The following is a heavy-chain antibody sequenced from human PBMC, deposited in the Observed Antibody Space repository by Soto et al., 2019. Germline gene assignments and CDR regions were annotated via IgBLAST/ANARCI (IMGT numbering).Heavy chain of an antibody. CDR1: GYTFSGYS. V-gene: IGHV1-18*04. CDR3: ACYVVCGGGSASPYFDV. D-gene: IGHD3-16*01. CDR2: ISGYNGNT. Sequence: ASVKVSCKASGYTFSGYSITWVRQAPGQGLEWMGRISGYNGNTNYAQTLRDRLTLTTDTSTSTAYMELRSLTSDDTAVYYCACYVVCGGGSASPYFDVWGQGTTVTVSS. J-gene: IGHJ6*02.